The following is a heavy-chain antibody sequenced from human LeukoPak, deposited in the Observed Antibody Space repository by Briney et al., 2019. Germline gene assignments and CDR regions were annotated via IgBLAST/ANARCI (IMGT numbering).Heavy chain of an antibody. V-gene: IGHV1-18*01. D-gene: IGHD1-7*01. Sequence: ASVKVSCKTSGYTFTSYGISWVRQAPGQGLEWMGWISAYNGNTNYAQKLQGRVTMTTDTSTSTAYMELRSLRSDDTAVYYCARADVITGTTGVDYWGQGTLVTVSS. J-gene: IGHJ4*02. CDR2: ISAYNGNT. CDR1: GYTFTSYG. CDR3: ARADVITGTTGVDY.